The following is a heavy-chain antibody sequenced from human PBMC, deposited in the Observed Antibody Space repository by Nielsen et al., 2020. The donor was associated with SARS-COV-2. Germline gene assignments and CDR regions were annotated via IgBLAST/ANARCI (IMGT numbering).Heavy chain of an antibody. CDR2: IWYDGSNK. V-gene: IGHV3-30*19. CDR1: GFTFSSYG. CDR3: ARDQGLWEIDY. Sequence: GGSLRLSCAASGFTFSSYGMHWVRQAPGKGLEWVAVIWYDGSNKYYADSVKGRFTISRDNSKNTLYLQMNSLRAEDTAVYYCARDQGLWEIDYWGQGTLVTVSS. J-gene: IGHJ4*02. D-gene: IGHD5-18*01.